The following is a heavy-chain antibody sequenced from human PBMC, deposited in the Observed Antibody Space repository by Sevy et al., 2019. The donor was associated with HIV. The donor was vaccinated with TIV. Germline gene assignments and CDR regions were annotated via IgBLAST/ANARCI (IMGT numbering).Heavy chain of an antibody. D-gene: IGHD6-6*01. V-gene: IGHV3-21*01. CDR3: ARGVRTYDAFDL. J-gene: IGHJ3*01. CDR2: ISGLSNYI. CDR1: GFTFSDYN. Sequence: GGSLRLSCAASGFTFSDYNMNWVRQAPGKGLEWVSYISGLSNYIYYADSVKGRVSISRDNAMNSLFLQMNSLTAEDTALYYSARGVRTYDAFDLWGQGTMVTVSS.